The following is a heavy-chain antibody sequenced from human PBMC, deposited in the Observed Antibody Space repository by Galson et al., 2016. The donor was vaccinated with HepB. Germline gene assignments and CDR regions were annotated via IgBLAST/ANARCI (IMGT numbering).Heavy chain of an antibody. CDR2: IIPGFATT. D-gene: IGHD4-17*01. V-gene: IGHV1-69*01. CDR3: SREGDYGDYFDS. Sequence: WVRQAPGQGLEWMGGIIPGFATTKYAQKFQGRVTITADESTSTAYMELSSLRSEDTAVYYCSREGDYGDYFDSWGQGILVTVSS. J-gene: IGHJ4*02.